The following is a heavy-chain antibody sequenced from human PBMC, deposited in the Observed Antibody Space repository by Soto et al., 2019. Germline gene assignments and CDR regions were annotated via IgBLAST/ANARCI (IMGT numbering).Heavy chain of an antibody. J-gene: IGHJ4*02. Sequence: QVQLVQSGSEVEKPGSSVRVSCKASGGTFNSYAISWVRQAPGQGLEWMGGIIPIIGTPNYAQKFQGRVTITADESTSTAYMELSSLRSEDMAVYYCARSGDGYLYYFDYWGQGTLVTVSS. CDR1: GGTFNSYA. D-gene: IGHD5-12*01. CDR2: IIPIIGTP. CDR3: ARSGDGYLYYFDY. V-gene: IGHV1-69*12.